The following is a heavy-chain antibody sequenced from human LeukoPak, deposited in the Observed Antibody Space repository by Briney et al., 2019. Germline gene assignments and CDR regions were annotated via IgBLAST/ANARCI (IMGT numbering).Heavy chain of an antibody. Sequence: GGSLRLSCAASGFSVSSNYMTWVRQAPGKGLEWVPLIYSGGSTYYADSVKGRFTISRDNSKNTLYLQMNSLRAEDTAVYYCASSPSAGLWGQGTLVTVSS. CDR2: IYSGGST. D-gene: IGHD3-16*01. CDR1: GFSVSSNY. V-gene: IGHV3-53*01. CDR3: ASSPSAGL. J-gene: IGHJ4*02.